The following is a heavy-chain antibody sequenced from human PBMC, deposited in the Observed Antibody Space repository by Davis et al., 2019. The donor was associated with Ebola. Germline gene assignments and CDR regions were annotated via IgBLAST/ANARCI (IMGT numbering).Heavy chain of an antibody. CDR3: ARLAGYSSGWYRFDP. D-gene: IGHD6-19*01. Sequence: SETLSLTCAVYSGSFSGYYWSWIRQPPGKGLEWIGEINHSGSTNYNPSLKSRVTISVDTSKNQFSLKLSSVTAADTAVYYCARLAGYSSGWYRFDPWGQGTLVTVSS. CDR1: SGSFSGYY. CDR2: INHSGST. J-gene: IGHJ5*02. V-gene: IGHV4-34*01.